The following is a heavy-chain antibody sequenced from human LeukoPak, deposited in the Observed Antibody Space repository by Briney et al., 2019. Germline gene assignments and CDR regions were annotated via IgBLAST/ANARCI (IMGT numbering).Heavy chain of an antibody. V-gene: IGHV4-39*01. CDR1: GGSVGSSDSY. J-gene: IGHJ4*02. CDR2: IYYGGTT. Sequence: SETLSLTCTVSGGSVGSSDSYWVWVRQPPGKGLEWVGSIYYGGTTHYSPSLKSRVTVSVDTSKNQFSLSLPSVTAADTAVYYCARRGLVVVPLWGQGTLVTVSS. D-gene: IGHD2-21*01. CDR3: ARRGLVVVPL.